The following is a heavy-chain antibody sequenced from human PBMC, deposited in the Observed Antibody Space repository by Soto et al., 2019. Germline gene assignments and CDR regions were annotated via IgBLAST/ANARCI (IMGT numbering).Heavy chain of an antibody. Sequence: ASVKVSCKASGGTFSSYAMHWVRQAPGHGLEWMGWINPNSGGTNYAQKFQGWVTMTRDTSISTAYMELSRLRSDDTAVYYCARDRVDYDFWSGKNYYYGMDVWGQGTTVTVSS. V-gene: IGHV1-2*04. D-gene: IGHD3-3*01. CDR1: GGTFSSYA. CDR2: INPNSGGT. J-gene: IGHJ6*02. CDR3: ARDRVDYDFWSGKNYYYGMDV.